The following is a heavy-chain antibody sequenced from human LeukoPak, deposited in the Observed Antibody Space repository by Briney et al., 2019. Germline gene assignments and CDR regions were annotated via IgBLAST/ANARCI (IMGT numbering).Heavy chain of an antibody. CDR3: ARGAKWLLLFHYVAASSNFDY. Sequence: SETLSLTCIVSGASISNSSYYWGWIRQSPGKGLGWIGSIYDSGSNYYNPSLKSRVTISVDTSKNQFSLKLSSVTAADTAVYYCARGAKWLLLFHYVAASSNFDYWGQGTLVTVSS. CDR2: IYDSGSN. D-gene: IGHD3-22*01. J-gene: IGHJ4*02. CDR1: GASISNSSYY. V-gene: IGHV4-39*07.